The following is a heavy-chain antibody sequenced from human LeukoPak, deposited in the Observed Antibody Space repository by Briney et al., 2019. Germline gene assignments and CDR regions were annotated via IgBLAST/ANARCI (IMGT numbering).Heavy chain of an antibody. J-gene: IGHJ6*03. CDR3: ARVDRIAVAVGYYYYMDV. D-gene: IGHD6-19*01. Sequence: ASVKVSCKASGYTFTSYDINWVRQATGQGLEWMGWMNPNSGNTGYAQKFQGRVTMTRNTSISTAYMELSSLRSEDTAVYYCARVDRIAVAVGYYYYMDVWGKGTTVTVSS. CDR1: GYTFTSYD. V-gene: IGHV1-8*01. CDR2: MNPNSGNT.